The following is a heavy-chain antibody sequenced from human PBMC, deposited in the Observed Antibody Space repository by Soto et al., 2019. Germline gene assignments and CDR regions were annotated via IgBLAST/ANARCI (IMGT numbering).Heavy chain of an antibody. Sequence: QVQLVQSGAEVRKPGSSVQVSCKASGGTFYTYTFSWVRQAPGQGLEWMGSITPIYPTTNYAEKFQGRLTVTADGSTNTAYMELTSLTPDATAVYYCARIPRYSFPTSDDLDSWGQGTLVSDSS. CDR3: ARIPRYSFPTSDDLDS. D-gene: IGHD5-18*01. J-gene: IGHJ4*02. CDR1: GGTFYTYT. V-gene: IGHV1-69*15. CDR2: ITPIYPTT.